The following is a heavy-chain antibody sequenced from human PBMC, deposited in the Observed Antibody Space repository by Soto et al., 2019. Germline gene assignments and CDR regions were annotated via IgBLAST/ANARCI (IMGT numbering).Heavy chain of an antibody. CDR1: GDTLTEFS. D-gene: IGHD3-16*02. Sequence: GASVKVSCKVSGDTLTEFSMHWVRQAPGKGLEWMGGFDPEDGGTIYAQKFQGRVTMTEDTSTDTAYMELSSLRSEDTAVYYCATGSLGAIRFGCVIVAQAFDIWGQGTMVTVSS. CDR3: ATGSLGAIRFGCVIVAQAFDI. J-gene: IGHJ3*02. V-gene: IGHV1-24*01. CDR2: FDPEDGGT.